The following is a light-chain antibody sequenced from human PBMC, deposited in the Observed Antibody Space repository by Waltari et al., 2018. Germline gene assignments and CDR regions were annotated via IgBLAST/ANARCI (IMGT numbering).Light chain of an antibody. CDR3: MIWHNNAWV. Sequence: QAVLTQPSSLSASPGASASLPCTLRSGINVATYRIYWYQQKPGSPPQYLLRHRSDSDKQQGSGVPSRFSGSKAASANVAILVISGLQSEDEADYYCMIWHNNAWVFGGGTRLTVL. J-gene: IGLJ3*02. CDR2: HRSDSDK. CDR1: SGINVATYR. V-gene: IGLV5-45*03.